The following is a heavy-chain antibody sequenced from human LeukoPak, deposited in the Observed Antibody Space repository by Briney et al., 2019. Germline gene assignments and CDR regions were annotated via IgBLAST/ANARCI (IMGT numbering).Heavy chain of an antibody. D-gene: IGHD4-17*01. V-gene: IGHV1-24*01. CDR2: FDPEDGET. J-gene: IGHJ6*02. CDR3: ATPDYDANYYGMDV. CDR1: GYTLTELS. Sequence: ASVKVSCKVSGYTLTELSMHWVRQAPGKGLEWMGGFDPEDGETIYAQKFQGRVTMTEDTSTDTAYMELSSLRSEDTAVYYCATPDYDANYYGMDVWGQGTTVTVSS.